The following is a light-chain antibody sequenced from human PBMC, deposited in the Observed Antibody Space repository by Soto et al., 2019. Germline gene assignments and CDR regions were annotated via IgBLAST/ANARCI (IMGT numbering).Light chain of an antibody. CDR3: KQRCNWPPGVYT. CDR1: QSVSSY. CDR2: DAS. V-gene: IGKV3-11*01. Sequence: EIVLTQSPATLSLSPGERATLSCSASQSVSSYLAWYQQKPGQAPRLLIYDASNRAPGIPARFSGSGPATDFTRTISSLEPEDFAVYYCKQRCNWPPGVYTFGQGTKLQIK. J-gene: IGKJ2*01.